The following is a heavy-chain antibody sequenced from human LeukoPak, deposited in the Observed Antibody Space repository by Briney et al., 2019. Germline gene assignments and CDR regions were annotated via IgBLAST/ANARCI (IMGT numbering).Heavy chain of an antibody. CDR2: IYYSGST. D-gene: IGHD1-26*01. V-gene: IGHV4-61*01. Sequence: SETLSLTCTVSGGSISSSSYYWSWIRQPPGKGLEWIGYIYYSGSTNYNPSLKSRVTISVDTSKNQFSLKLSSVTAADTAVYYCARAFSGGSYYVLDYWGQGTLVTVSS. J-gene: IGHJ4*02. CDR3: ARAFSGGSYYVLDY. CDR1: GGSISSSSYY.